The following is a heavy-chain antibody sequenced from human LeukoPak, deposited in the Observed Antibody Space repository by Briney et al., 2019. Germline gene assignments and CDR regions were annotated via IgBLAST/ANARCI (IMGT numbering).Heavy chain of an antibody. V-gene: IGHV3-30*18. CDR3: AKSDSSGYPDY. J-gene: IGHJ4*02. CDR1: RFTFSNSI. D-gene: IGHD3-22*01. CDR2: MSYDGFSK. Sequence: GGSLRLSCASSRFTFSNSIFHWVRQAPGKGLEWVAAMSYDGFSKYYADSVKGRFTISRDNSKNTLYLQMNSLRAEDTAVYYCAKSDSSGYPDYWGQGTLVTVSS.